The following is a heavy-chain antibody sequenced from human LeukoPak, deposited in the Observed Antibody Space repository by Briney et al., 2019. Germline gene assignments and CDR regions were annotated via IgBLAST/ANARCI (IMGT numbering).Heavy chain of an antibody. Sequence: GGSLRLSCAASGSTFSTYAMSWVRQAPGKGLEWVSVISGNGGSPYYADSVKGRFTISRDNSKNTLYLQMNSLRAEDMGVYYCAKGGSVTAPDDAFDIWGQGTMVTVSS. J-gene: IGHJ3*02. D-gene: IGHD5/OR15-5a*01. CDR3: AKGGSVTAPDDAFDI. CDR1: GSTFSTYA. CDR2: ISGNGGSP. V-gene: IGHV3-23*01.